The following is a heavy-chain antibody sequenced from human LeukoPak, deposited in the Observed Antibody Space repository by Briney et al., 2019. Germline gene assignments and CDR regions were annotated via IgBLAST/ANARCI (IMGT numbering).Heavy chain of an antibody. CDR2: IRYDGSNK. CDR3: ARDSPYGGYPTDFDY. J-gene: IGHJ4*02. CDR1: GFTFSSYG. V-gene: IGHV3-30*02. D-gene: IGHD5-12*01. Sequence: GGSLRLSCAASGFTFSSYGMHWVRQAPGKGLEWVAFIRYDGSNKYYADSVKGRFTISRDNAKNSLYLQMNSLRAEDTAVYYCARDSPYGGYPTDFDYWGQGTLVTVSS.